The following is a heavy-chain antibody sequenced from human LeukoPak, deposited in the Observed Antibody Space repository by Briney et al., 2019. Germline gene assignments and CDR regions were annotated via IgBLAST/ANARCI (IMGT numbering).Heavy chain of an antibody. D-gene: IGHD3-22*01. CDR2: ISSSDTYT. CDR1: GFTFSDYY. Sequence: GGSLRLSCAASGFTFSDYYMSWIRQAPGKGLEWVSYISSSDTYTNYADSVKGRFTISRDNSKNTLYLQMNSLRAEDTSVYYCARRSSYYDSSGYSDYWGQGTLVTVSS. V-gene: IGHV3-11*03. J-gene: IGHJ4*01. CDR3: ARRSSYYDSSGYSDY.